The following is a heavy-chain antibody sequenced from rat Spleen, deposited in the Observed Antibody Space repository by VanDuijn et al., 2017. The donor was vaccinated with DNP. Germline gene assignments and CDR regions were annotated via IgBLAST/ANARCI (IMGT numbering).Heavy chain of an antibody. CDR1: GLSITNNFK. D-gene: IGHD1-1*01. CDR2: VTNAGST. V-gene: IGHV3-3*01. J-gene: IGHJ4*01. Sequence: EVLLQESGPGLVKPSQSLSLTCSVTGLSITNNFKWNWIRKFPGNKLEWMGYVTNAGSTDYNPSLKSRVSITTDTSKNQFFLQLDSVTTEDTATYYCARLRLEWELRAMDAWGQGTSVTVSS. CDR3: ARLRLEWELRAMDA.